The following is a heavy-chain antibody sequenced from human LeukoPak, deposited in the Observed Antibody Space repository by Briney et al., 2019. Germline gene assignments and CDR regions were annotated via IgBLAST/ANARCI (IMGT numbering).Heavy chain of an antibody. CDR1: GFTFDEYA. V-gene: IGHV3-9*01. J-gene: IGHJ6*02. Sequence: GGSLRLSCAASGFTFDEYAMHWVRQAPGKGLEWVSGISWSSGYIGYADFVKGRFTISRDNAKNAVYLQMNSLRTEDTALYYCAKDIHYGKYHYYGMDVWGQGTTVTVSS. CDR2: ISWSSGYI. CDR3: AKDIHYGKYHYYGMDV. D-gene: IGHD4-17*01.